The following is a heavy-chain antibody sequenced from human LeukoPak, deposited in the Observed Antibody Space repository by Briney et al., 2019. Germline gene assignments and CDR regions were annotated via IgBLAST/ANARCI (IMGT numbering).Heavy chain of an antibody. Sequence: SETLSLTCTVSGGSVSSHYWSWIRQPPGNGLEWIGNIYYSGYTNYDPSLKSRVTISVDTSNNQFSLKVTPVTAADTAVYYCTRGPYFYYFDSWGQGTVVTVSS. CDR1: GGSVSSHY. CDR3: TRGPYFYYFDS. V-gene: IGHV4-59*02. J-gene: IGHJ5*01. CDR2: IYYSGYT. D-gene: IGHD3-22*01.